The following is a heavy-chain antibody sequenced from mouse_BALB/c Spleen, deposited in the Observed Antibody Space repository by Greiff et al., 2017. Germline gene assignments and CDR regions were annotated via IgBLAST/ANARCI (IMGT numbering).Heavy chain of an antibody. Sequence: EVKLQESGPELVKPGASVKMSCKASGYTFTSYVMHWVKQKPGQGLEWIGYINPYNDGTKYNEKFKGKATLTSDKSSSTAYMELSSLTSEDSAVYYCARSYGTNYWYFDVWGAGTTVTVSS. D-gene: IGHD1-1*01. CDR3: ARSYGTNYWYFDV. V-gene: IGHV1-14*01. CDR2: INPYNDGT. J-gene: IGHJ1*01. CDR1: GYTFTSYV.